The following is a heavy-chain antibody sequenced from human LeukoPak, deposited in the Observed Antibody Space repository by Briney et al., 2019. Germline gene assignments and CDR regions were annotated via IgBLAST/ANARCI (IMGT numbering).Heavy chain of an antibody. J-gene: IGHJ4*02. CDR2: ISYDGSNK. Sequence: PGGSLRLSCAASGFTFSSYAMHWVRQAPGKGLEWVAVISYDGSNKYYADSVKGRFTISRDNSKNTLYLQMNSLRAEDTAVYYCARSLNGGIAAAVDYWGQGTQVTVSS. D-gene: IGHD6-13*01. CDR3: ARSLNGGIAAAVDY. V-gene: IGHV3-30*04. CDR1: GFTFSSYA.